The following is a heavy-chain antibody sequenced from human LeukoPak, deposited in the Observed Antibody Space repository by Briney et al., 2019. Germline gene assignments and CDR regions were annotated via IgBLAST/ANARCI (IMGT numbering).Heavy chain of an antibody. J-gene: IGHJ2*01. CDR3: ARELVSSGTGYFDL. CDR1: GFTFENFR. D-gene: IGHD3-10*02. V-gene: IGHV3-23*01. Sequence: GGSLRLSCEASGFTFENFRMTWVRQAPGKGLQWVSGITGSSTWTYYAASVKGRFTVSRDNSQNTLHLQMNSLRADDTAVYYCARELVSSGTGYFDLWGRGTLVTVSS. CDR2: ITGSSTWT.